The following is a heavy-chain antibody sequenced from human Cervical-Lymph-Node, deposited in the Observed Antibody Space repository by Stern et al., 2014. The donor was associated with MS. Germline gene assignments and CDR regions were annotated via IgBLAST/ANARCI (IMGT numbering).Heavy chain of an antibody. CDR3: ARERLRDFNDYHFDS. CDR1: GYTFTTPNYG. CDR2: ISSYNGNT. V-gene: IGHV1-18*01. D-gene: IGHD4-11*01. Sequence: QVHLVESGPEVRQPGGSVRVSCKASGYTFTTPNYGIAWVREAPVRGLAWMGWISSYNGNTVYAQKLQDRVTMTTDTSTSTAYMELRSLRSDDTAFYYCARERLRDFNDYHFDSWGQGTLVTVSS. J-gene: IGHJ4*02.